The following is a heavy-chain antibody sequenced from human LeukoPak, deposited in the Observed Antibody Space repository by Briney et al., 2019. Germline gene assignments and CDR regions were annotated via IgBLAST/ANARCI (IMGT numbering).Heavy chain of an antibody. CDR2: ISAYKGNT. J-gene: IGHJ4*02. V-gene: IGHV1-18*01. CDR1: GYTFTSYG. CDR3: AKEGISDLWFGELSGGDFDY. D-gene: IGHD3-10*01. Sequence: ASVKVSCKASGYTFTSYGISWVRQAPGQGLEWMEWISAYKGNTNYAQKLQGRVTMTTDTSTSTAYMELRSLRSDDTAVYYCAKEGISDLWFGELSGGDFDYWGQGTLVTVSS.